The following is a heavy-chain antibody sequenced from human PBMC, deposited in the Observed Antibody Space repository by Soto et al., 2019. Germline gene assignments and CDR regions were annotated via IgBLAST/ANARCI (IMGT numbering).Heavy chain of an antibody. J-gene: IGHJ5*02. D-gene: IGHD6-13*01. CDR3: ARDGGTGAAAEVLNWFDP. CDR2: ISYDGSNK. V-gene: IGHV3-30-3*01. CDR1: GFTFSSYA. Sequence: GGSLRLSCAASGFTFSSYAMHWVRQAPGKGLEWVAVISYDGSNKYYADSVKGRFTISRDNSKNTLYLQMNSLRAEDTAVYYCARDGGTGAAAEVLNWFDPWGQGTLVTVSA.